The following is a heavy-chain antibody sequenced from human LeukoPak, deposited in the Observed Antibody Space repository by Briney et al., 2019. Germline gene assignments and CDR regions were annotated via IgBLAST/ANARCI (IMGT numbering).Heavy chain of an antibody. CDR2: ISGSGGST. CDR1: GFTFSSYA. CDR3: AKYYYGSGSPIDAFDI. Sequence: RGSLRLSCAASGFTFSSYAMSWVRQAPGKGLVWDSAISGSGGSTYYADSVKGRFTISRDNSKNTLYLQMNSLRAEDTAVYYCAKYYYGSGSPIDAFDIWGQGTLVTVSS. D-gene: IGHD3-10*01. V-gene: IGHV3-23*01. J-gene: IGHJ3*02.